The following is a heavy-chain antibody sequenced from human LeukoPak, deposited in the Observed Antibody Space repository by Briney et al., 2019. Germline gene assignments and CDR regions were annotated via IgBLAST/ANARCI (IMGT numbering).Heavy chain of an antibody. Sequence: ASVKVSCKASGYTSSSHGISWVRQAPGQGLEWMGWISTSYGNTNYAQKFQGRVTMTTDTSTSTAFMELRSLRSDDTAVFYCARVSLLDGRWLHRGYYFDYWGQGTLVTVSS. CDR3: ARVSLLDGRWLHRGYYFDY. D-gene: IGHD5-24*01. J-gene: IGHJ4*02. CDR2: ISTSYGNT. V-gene: IGHV1-18*01. CDR1: GYTSSSHG.